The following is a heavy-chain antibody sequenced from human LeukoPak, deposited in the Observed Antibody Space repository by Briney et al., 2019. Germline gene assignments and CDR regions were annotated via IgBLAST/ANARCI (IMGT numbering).Heavy chain of an antibody. CDR2: ITPMFNTI. J-gene: IGHJ3*02. CDR3: ARDVTGTPLAFDI. D-gene: IGHD2-21*02. Sequence: ASVKVSCKASGGTFSRNAISWVRQAPGQGLEWMGRITPMFNTINYAQKLQGRVTITSDESTSTVYMELSSLRSDDTAIYYCARDVTGTPLAFDIWGQGTMLTVSS. CDR1: GGTFSRNA. V-gene: IGHV1-69*13.